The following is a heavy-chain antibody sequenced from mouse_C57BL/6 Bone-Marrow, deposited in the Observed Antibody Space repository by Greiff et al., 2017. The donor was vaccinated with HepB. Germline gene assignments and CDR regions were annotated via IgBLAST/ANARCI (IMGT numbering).Heavy chain of an antibody. CDR3: ARPCYYYGSSPFAY. Sequence: VNLVESGAELVKPGASVKISCKASGYAFSSYWMNWVKQRPGKGLEWIGQIYPGDGDTNYNGKFKGKATLTADKSSSTAYMQLSSLTSEDSAVYFCARPCYYYGSSPFAYWGQGTTLTVSS. CDR2: IYPGDGDT. V-gene: IGHV1-80*01. J-gene: IGHJ2*01. CDR1: GYAFSSYW. D-gene: IGHD1-1*01.